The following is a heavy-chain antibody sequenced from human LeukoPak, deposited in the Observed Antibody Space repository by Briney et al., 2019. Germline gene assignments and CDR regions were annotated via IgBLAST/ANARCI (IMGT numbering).Heavy chain of an antibody. CDR2: IYHSGST. Sequence: SQTLSLTCTVSGVSISSGGYYWSWIRQPPGKGLEWIGYIYHSGSTYYNPSLKSRVTISVDRSKNQFSLKLSSVTAADTAVYYCARDNRYCSSTSCPNWFDPWGQGTLVTVSS. J-gene: IGHJ5*02. D-gene: IGHD2-2*01. V-gene: IGHV4-30-2*01. CDR3: ARDNRYCSSTSCPNWFDP. CDR1: GVSISSGGYY.